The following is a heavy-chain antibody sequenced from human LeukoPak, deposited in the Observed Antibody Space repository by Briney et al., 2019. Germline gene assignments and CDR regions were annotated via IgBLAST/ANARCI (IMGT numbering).Heavy chain of an antibody. CDR3: ARAFGNYGDPDYYYYYYMDV. D-gene: IGHD4-17*01. J-gene: IGHJ6*03. Sequence: PSETLSLTCTVSGGSISSGSYYWSWIRQPAGKGLEWIGRIYTSGSTNYNPSLKSRVTISVDTSKNQFSLKLSSVTAADTAVYYCARAFGNYGDPDYYYYYYMDVWGKGTTVTISS. CDR1: GGSISSGSYY. V-gene: IGHV4-61*02. CDR2: IYTSGST.